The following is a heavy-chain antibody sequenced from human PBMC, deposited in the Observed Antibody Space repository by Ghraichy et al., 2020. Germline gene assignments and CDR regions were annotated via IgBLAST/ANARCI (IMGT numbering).Heavy chain of an antibody. J-gene: IGHJ6*02. Sequence: GGSLRLSCAASGFTFSVYYMHWVRQAPGTGLEWVAVISYDGSKKYYADSVKGRFTVSRDNFKSTLYLQMNRLRGEDTAVYYCARRDPAAPRGMDDWGQGTTVTCSS. V-gene: IGHV3-30-3*01. CDR2: ISYDGSKK. D-gene: IGHD6-13*01. CDR3: ARRDPAAPRGMDD. CDR1: GFTFSVYY.